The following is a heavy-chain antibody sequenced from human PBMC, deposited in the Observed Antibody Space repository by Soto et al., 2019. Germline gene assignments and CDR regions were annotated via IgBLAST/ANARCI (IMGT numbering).Heavy chain of an antibody. D-gene: IGHD3-22*01. CDR2: ILPVLGIA. CDR1: GGTFSTST. Sequence: SVKVSCKASGGTFSTSTITWLRQAPGQGLEWMGRILPVLGIANYAQKFQGRVTMTRNTSISTAYMELSSLRSEDTAVYYCARGNYYDSSLVDYWGQGTLVTVSS. CDR3: ARGNYYDSSLVDY. J-gene: IGHJ4*02. V-gene: IGHV1-69*02.